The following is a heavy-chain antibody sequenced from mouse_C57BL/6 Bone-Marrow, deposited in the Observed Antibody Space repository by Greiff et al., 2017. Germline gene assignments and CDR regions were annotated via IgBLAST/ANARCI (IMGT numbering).Heavy chain of an antibody. D-gene: IGHD2-2*01. CDR3: ARGGYDEGAMDY. V-gene: IGHV5-17*01. J-gene: IGHJ4*01. CDR1: GFTFSDSG. CDR2: ISSGSSTI. Sequence: EVKLVESGGGLVQPGGSLKLSCAASGFTFSDSGMHWVRQAPEKGLAWVAYISSGSSTIYYADTVTGRFTFSRDTAKNTLSLQMTSLRSEDTAMYYCARGGYDEGAMDYWGQGTSVTVSS.